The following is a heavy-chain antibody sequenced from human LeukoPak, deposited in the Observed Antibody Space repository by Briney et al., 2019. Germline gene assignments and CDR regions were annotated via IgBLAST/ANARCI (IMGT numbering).Heavy chain of an antibody. CDR1: GGSFSGYC. CDR2: INHSGST. J-gene: IGHJ4*02. D-gene: IGHD1-26*01. Sequence: KTSETLSLTCAVYGGSFSGYCWSWIRQPPGKGLEWIGEINHSGSTNYNPSLKSRVTISVDTSKNQFSLKLSSVTAADTAVYYCARGSSGSYYFDYWGQGTLVTVSS. V-gene: IGHV4-34*01. CDR3: ARGSSGSYYFDY.